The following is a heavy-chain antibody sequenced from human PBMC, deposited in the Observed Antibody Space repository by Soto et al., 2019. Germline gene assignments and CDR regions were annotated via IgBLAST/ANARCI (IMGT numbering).Heavy chain of an antibody. Sequence: SVKVSCKASGGTFSSYAISWVRQAPGQGLEWMGGIIPIFGTANYAQKFQGRVTITADKSTSTAYMELSSLRSEDTAVYYCASPPRLAYYYYGMDVWGQGTTVTVSS. CDR2: IIPIFGTA. J-gene: IGHJ6*02. D-gene: IGHD6-19*01. CDR1: GGTFSSYA. V-gene: IGHV1-69*06. CDR3: ASPPRLAYYYYGMDV.